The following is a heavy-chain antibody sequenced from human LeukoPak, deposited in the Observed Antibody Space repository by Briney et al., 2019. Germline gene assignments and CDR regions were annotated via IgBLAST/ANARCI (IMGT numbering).Heavy chain of an antibody. CDR2: INHSGST. CDR3: AAATKYYYDSSGHQEYFQH. CDR1: GGSISSYY. Sequence: SETLSLTCTVSGGSISSYYWSWIRQPPGKGLEWIGEINHSGSTNYNPSLKSRVTISVDTSKNQFSLKLSSVTAADTAVYYCAAATKYYYDSSGHQEYFQHWGQGTLVTVSS. V-gene: IGHV4-34*01. J-gene: IGHJ1*01. D-gene: IGHD3-22*01.